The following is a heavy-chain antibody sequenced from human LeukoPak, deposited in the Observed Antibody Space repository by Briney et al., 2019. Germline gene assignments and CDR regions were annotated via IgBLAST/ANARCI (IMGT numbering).Heavy chain of an antibody. J-gene: IGHJ4*02. CDR3: ARFITMVRGRGFDY. D-gene: IGHD3-10*01. V-gene: IGHV3-66*01. CDR2: IYSGGST. CDR1: GFTVSSNY. Sequence: PGGSLRLSCAASGFTVSSNYMNWVRQAPGKGLEWVSVIYSGGSTYYADSVKGRFTISRDNSKNTLYLQMNSLRAEDTAVYYCARFITMVRGRGFDYWGQGTLVTVSS.